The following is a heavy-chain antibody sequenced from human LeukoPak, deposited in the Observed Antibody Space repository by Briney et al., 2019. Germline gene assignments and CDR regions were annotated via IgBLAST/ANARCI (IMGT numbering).Heavy chain of an antibody. D-gene: IGHD3-10*01. Sequence: PSETLSLTCAVSGGSISSSNWWSWVRQPPGKGLEWIGEIYHSGSTNYNPSLKSRVTISVDKSKNQFSLKLSSVTAADTAVYCCARARNYGSGSYYNQYFQHWGQGTLVTVSS. CDR1: GGSISSSNW. V-gene: IGHV4-4*01. J-gene: IGHJ1*01. CDR3: ARARNYGSGSYYNQYFQH. CDR2: IYHSGST.